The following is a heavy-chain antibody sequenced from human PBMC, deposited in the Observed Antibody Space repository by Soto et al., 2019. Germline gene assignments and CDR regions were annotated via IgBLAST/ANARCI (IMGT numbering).Heavy chain of an antibody. CDR3: AKDGGWSLAVDGLFDY. CDR1: GSTFSSDD. CDR2: ISDSGGST. D-gene: IGHD6-19*01. V-gene: IGHV3-23*01. Sequence: EVHLLEYGGGLVQPGGSLRLSCVVSGSTFSSDDMSWVRQAPGRGLEWVSGISDSGGSTYYADSVKGRLTISRDKAKNTRYLQMKSLMVEESALYYCAKDGGWSLAVDGLFDYWGPGTQVTVSS. J-gene: IGHJ4*02.